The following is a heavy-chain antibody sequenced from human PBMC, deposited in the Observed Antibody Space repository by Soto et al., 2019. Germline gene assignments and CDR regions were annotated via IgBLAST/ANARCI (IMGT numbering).Heavy chain of an antibody. CDR1: GGSITSGNSYS. Sequence: SETLSLTCAVSGGSITSGNSYSLSCIGQPPGRGLEWIGSISQTGATYYNPSLKSRVTISVDTSKNQFSLKLSSVTAADTAVYYCARTVSGGSYYFDYWGQGTLVTVSS. J-gene: IGHJ4*02. D-gene: IGHD3-16*01. V-gene: IGHV4-30-2*05. CDR2: ISQTGAT. CDR3: ARTVSGGSYYFDY.